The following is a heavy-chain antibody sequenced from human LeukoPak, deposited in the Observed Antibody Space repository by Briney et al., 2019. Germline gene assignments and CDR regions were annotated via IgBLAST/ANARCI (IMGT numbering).Heavy chain of an antibody. CDR1: GFTFSDSF. D-gene: IGHD4-17*01. Sequence: GGSLRLSCAASGFTFSDSFMSWIRQTPGKGLQWLAYINGSGTNLYYADAVRGRFTISRDNAKNSLYLQMNGLRAEDTAIYYCARRDYDSYFDYWGQGTLVTVSS. CDR3: ARRDYDSYFDY. J-gene: IGHJ4*02. CDR2: INGSGTNL. V-gene: IGHV3-11*04.